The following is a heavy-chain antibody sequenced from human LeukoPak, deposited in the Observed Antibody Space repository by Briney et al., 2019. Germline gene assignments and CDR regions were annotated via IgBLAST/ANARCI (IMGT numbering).Heavy chain of an antibody. J-gene: IGHJ4*02. CDR2: IYTSGST. V-gene: IGHV4-61*02. CDR1: GGSISSGSYY. CDR3: ARHENLEMATLYYFDY. Sequence: SETLSLTCTVSGGSISSGSYYWNWIRQPAGKGLEWIGRIYTSGSTNYNPSLKSRVTISVDTSKNQFSLKLSAVTAADTAVYYCARHENLEMATLYYFDYWGQGTLVTVSS. D-gene: IGHD5-24*01.